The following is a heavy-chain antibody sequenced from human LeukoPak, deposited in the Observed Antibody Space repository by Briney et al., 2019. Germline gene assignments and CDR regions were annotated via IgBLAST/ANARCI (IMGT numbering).Heavy chain of an antibody. CDR3: AISGSGWFPDY. J-gene: IGHJ4*02. Sequence: SETLSLTCTVSGGSISSYYWSWIRQPPGKGLEWIGYIYYSGSTNYNPSLKSRVTISVDTSKNQFSLKLSSVTAAVTAVYYCAISGSGWFPDYWGQGTLVTVSS. CDR2: IYYSGST. D-gene: IGHD6-19*01. CDR1: GGSISSYY. V-gene: IGHV4-59*01.